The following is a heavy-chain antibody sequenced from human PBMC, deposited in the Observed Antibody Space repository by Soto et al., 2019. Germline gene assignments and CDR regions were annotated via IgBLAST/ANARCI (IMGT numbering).Heavy chain of an antibody. D-gene: IGHD2-2*01. J-gene: IGHJ4*02. V-gene: IGHV3-30*18. CDR3: AKDRGIVVVPTAMDH. CDR1: GFTFSSYG. CDR2: ISDGGSDK. Sequence: GGSLRLSCAASGFTFSSYGIHWVRQAPGKGLEWVAVISDGGSDKFYTDSVKGRFTISRDNSKNTLYLQMNSLRAEDTAVYYCAKDRGIVVVPTAMDHWGQETLVTVSS.